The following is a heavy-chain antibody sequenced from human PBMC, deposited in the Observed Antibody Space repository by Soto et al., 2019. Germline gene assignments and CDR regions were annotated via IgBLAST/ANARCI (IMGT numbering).Heavy chain of an antibody. Sequence: QVQLQQWGAGLLKPSETLSLTCAVYGGSFSGYYWNWIRQPPGKGLEWIGEINHSGSTNYNPSRKSPVTISVDTSKNQFSLKLSSVTAADTAVYYCARGWGSGVFDYWGQGTLVTVSS. J-gene: IGHJ4*02. CDR2: INHSGST. V-gene: IGHV4-34*01. CDR3: ARGWGSGVFDY. D-gene: IGHD6-19*01. CDR1: GGSFSGYY.